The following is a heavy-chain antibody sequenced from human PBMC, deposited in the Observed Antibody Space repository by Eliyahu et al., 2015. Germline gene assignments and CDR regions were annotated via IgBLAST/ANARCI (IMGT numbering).Heavy chain of an antibody. Sequence: QVQLVESGGGLVKPGGSLRLSCSASRFPFSDNHMSWIRQAPGKGLEWISYISGSGNTVYYADSVKGRFTISRDNAKNSLYLQMNSLRAEDTAVYYCARAQTKYSSADFDYWGQGTPVTVSS. D-gene: IGHD5-18*01. J-gene: IGHJ4*02. CDR2: ISGSGNTV. CDR1: RFPFSDNH. CDR3: ARAQTKYSSADFDY. V-gene: IGHV3-11*01.